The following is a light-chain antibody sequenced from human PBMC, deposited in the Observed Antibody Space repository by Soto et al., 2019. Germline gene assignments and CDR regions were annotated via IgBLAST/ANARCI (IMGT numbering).Light chain of an antibody. V-gene: IGLV3-21*02. CDR2: DDS. CDR1: NIGNKN. Sequence: SYELTQPHSVSVAPGQTATITCGGNNIGNKNVHWYQQGPGQAPLLVVYDDSDRPSGIPERFSGSNSGNRATLIIRRVEAADEADYYCQVWHSKSDVLFGGGTKPTVL. CDR3: QVWHSKSDVL. J-gene: IGLJ2*01.